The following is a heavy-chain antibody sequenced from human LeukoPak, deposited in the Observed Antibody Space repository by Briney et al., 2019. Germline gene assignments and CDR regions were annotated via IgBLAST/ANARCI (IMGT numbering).Heavy chain of an antibody. CDR1: GFTFSDYW. Sequence: GGSLRLSCAASGFTFSDYWMHWVRQAPGKGLVWVSHLSTDGSSTTYADSVRGRFIISSDNARNTLYLQMNSLRVGDTAVYYCATSPIFSNDWGQGTLVTVSS. CDR2: LSTDGSST. D-gene: IGHD3-3*01. J-gene: IGHJ4*02. CDR3: ATSPIFSND. V-gene: IGHV3-74*01.